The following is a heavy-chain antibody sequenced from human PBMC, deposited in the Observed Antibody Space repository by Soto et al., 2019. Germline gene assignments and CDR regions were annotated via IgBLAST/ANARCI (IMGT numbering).Heavy chain of an antibody. D-gene: IGHD2-2*01. CDR2: ISGYNGNT. CDR1: GYTFTSYY. J-gene: IGHJ4*02. CDR3: AREGPPSLI. Sequence: QVQLVQSGAEVKKPGASVKVSCKASGYTFTSYYISWVRQAPGQGLEWMGWISGYNGNTNYAQKLQGRVTMTTDTSTSRGCLELRSWRSDDTSVYYCAREGPPSLIWGQGTLVTVSS. V-gene: IGHV1-18*01.